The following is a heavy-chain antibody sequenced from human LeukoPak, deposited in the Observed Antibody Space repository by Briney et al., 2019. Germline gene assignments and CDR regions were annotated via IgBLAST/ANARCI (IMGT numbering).Heavy chain of an antibody. V-gene: IGHV4-34*01. Sequence: PSETLSLTCAVYGGSFSGYYWSWIRQPLGKGLEWIGEINHSGSTNYNPSLKSRVTISVDTSKNQFSLKLSSVTAADTAVYYCARGPKGYCSGGSCYPYYWGQGTLVTVSS. J-gene: IGHJ4*02. CDR1: GGSFSGYY. CDR3: ARGPKGYCSGGSCYPYY. D-gene: IGHD2-15*01. CDR2: INHSGST.